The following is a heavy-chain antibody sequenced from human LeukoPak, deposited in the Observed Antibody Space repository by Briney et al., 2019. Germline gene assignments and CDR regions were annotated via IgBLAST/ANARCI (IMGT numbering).Heavy chain of an antibody. CDR2: IYYSGST. Sequence: ASETLSLTCTVSGGSISSYYWSWIRQPPGKGLEWIGYIYYSGSTNYNPSLKSRVTISVDTSKNQFSLKLSSVTAADTAVYYCARPEGAGFFDYWGQGTLVTVSS. CDR1: GGSISSYY. J-gene: IGHJ4*02. V-gene: IGHV4-59*08. D-gene: IGHD1-26*01. CDR3: ARPEGAGFFDY.